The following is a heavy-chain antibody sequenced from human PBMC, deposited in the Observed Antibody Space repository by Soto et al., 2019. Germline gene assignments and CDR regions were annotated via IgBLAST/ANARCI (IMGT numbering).Heavy chain of an antibody. CDR1: GFTFSSYA. D-gene: IGHD3-22*01. J-gene: IGHJ3*02. Sequence: GGSLILSCAASGFTFSSYAMHWVRTAPGKGLEYVSAISSNGGSTYYANSVKGRFTISRDNSKNTLYLQMGSLRAEDMAVYYCARGFMIVGHDAFDIWGQGTMVTVSS. CDR2: ISSNGGST. V-gene: IGHV3-64*01. CDR3: ARGFMIVGHDAFDI.